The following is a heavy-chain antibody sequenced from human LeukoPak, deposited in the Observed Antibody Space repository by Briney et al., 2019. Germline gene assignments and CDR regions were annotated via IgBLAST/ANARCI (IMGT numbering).Heavy chain of an antibody. CDR3: AKDYSRDGYYADTFHS. CDR1: GFTFSTYG. V-gene: IGHV3-33*06. Sequence: GGSLSLSCAASGFTFSTYGMHWVRQAPGKGMEWVAVIWNDGSNKYYADSVKGRFTISRDNSKNTLYLQMNSLRVEDTAVYYCAKDYSRDGYYADTFHSWGQGTMGTVSS. J-gene: IGHJ3*02. CDR2: IWNDGSNK. D-gene: IGHD3-3*01.